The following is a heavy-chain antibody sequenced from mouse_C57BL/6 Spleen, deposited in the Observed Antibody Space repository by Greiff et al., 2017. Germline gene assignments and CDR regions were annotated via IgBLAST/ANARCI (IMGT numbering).Heavy chain of an antibody. J-gene: IGHJ3*01. V-gene: IGHV1-55*01. CDR2: IYPGSGST. CDR3: ARSRTGGFAY. CDR1: GYTFTSYW. D-gene: IGHD4-1*01. Sequence: QVQLKESGAELVKPGASVKMSCKASGYTFTSYWITWVKQRPGQGLEWIGDIYPGSGSTNYNEKFKSKATLTVDTSSSTAYMQLSSLTSEDSAVYYCARSRTGGFAYWGQGTLVTVSA.